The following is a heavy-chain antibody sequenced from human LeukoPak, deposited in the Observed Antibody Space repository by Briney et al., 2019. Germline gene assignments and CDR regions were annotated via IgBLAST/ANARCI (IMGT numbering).Heavy chain of an antibody. J-gene: IGHJ4*02. CDR2: IYSGGST. V-gene: IGHV3-66*01. Sequence: GGSLRLSRAASGFTVSSNYMSWVRQAPGKGLEWVSVIYSGGSTYYADSVKGRFTISRDNSKNTLYLQMNSLRAEDTAVYYCARVLSLVVSLGDYWGQGTLVTVSS. D-gene: IGHD2-15*01. CDR3: ARVLSLVVSLGDY. CDR1: GFTVSSNY.